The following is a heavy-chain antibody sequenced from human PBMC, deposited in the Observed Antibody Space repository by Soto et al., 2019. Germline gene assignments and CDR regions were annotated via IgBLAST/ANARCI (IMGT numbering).Heavy chain of an antibody. D-gene: IGHD5-18*01. CDR2: IYYSGST. V-gene: IGHV4-39*01. CDR1: GGSISSSSYY. CDR3: ARRYTASTGRFDY. J-gene: IGHJ4*02. Sequence: SETLSLTCTVSGGSISSSSYYWGWIRQPPGKGLEWIGSIYYSGSTYYNPSLKSRVTISVDTSKNQFSLKLSSVTAADTAVYYCARRYTASTGRFDYWRQRTLVTVSS.